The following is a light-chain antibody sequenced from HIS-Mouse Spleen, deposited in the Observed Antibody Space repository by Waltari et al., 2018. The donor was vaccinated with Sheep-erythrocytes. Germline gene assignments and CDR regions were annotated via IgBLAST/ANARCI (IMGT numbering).Light chain of an antibody. CDR2: DVS. J-gene: IGLJ3*02. V-gene: IGLV2-11*01. CDR1: SSDVGGYNY. CDR3: CSYAGSYTWV. Sequence: QSALTQPRSVSGSPGQSVTISCTGTSSDVGGYNYVSWYQQHPGKAPKPMIYDVSTRPSGVPGRFSGTESGNTASLTISGLQAEDEADYYCCSYAGSYTWVFGGGTKLTVL.